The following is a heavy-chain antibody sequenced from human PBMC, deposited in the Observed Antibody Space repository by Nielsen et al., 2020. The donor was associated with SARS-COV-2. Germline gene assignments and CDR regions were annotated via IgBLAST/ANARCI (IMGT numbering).Heavy chain of an antibody. CDR2: ISYDGSNK. D-gene: IGHD3-10*01. CDR3: AKNGGSGSFDY. CDR1: GFNFKAYA. J-gene: IGHJ4*02. Sequence: GESLKISCTASGFNFKAYAMHWVRQAPGKGLEWVTVISYDGSNKYYADSVKGRFTISRDNSKNTLYLQMNSLRAEDTAVYYCAKNGGSGSFDYWGQGTLVTVSS. V-gene: IGHV3-30*18.